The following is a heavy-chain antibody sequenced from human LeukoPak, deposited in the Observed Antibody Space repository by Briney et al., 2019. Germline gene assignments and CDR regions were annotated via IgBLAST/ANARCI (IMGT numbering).Heavy chain of an antibody. V-gene: IGHV3-30*02. CDR2: IRYDGSDK. D-gene: IGHD2-15*01. CDR1: GFTFSSYG. Sequence: GGSLRLSCAASGFTFSSYGMHWVRQAPGKGLEWVAFIRYDGSDKHYADSVKGRFTISRDNSKNTLYLQMNSLRPNDTSVYYCAKDLSAYCTGGTCYPNWFDPWGQGTLVTVSS. CDR3: AKDLSAYCTGGTCYPNWFDP. J-gene: IGHJ5*02.